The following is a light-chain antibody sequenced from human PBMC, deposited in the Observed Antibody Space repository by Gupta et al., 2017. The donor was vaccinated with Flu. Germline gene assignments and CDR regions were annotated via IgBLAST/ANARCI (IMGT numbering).Light chain of an antibody. J-gene: IGKJ1*01. CDR3: RQCEHWPRA. V-gene: IGKV2-30*01. CDR1: QSSGYSDGNNV. CDR2: MGS. Sequence: VALGKPASISCSFSQSSGYSDGNNVLHWFQQRRGQSPRRLIYMGSHRDSGIPDSFSGSGSGTDFTRKISRVEAEDVGVYFCRQCEHWPRAFGQGTKVEIK.